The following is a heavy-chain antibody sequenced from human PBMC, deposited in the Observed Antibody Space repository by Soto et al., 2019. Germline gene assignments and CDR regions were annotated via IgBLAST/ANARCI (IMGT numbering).Heavy chain of an antibody. V-gene: IGHV1-69*02. CDR3: ARAGGGYCSGGSCYPDAFDI. Sequence: QVQLVQSGAEVKKPGSSVKVSCKASGGTFSSYTISWVRQAPGQGLEWMGRIIPILGIANYAQKFQGRVTFTADKSTSTAYMELSSLRSEDTAVYYCARAGGGYCSGGSCYPDAFDIWGQGTMVTVSS. D-gene: IGHD2-15*01. CDR1: GGTFSSYT. J-gene: IGHJ3*02. CDR2: IIPILGIA.